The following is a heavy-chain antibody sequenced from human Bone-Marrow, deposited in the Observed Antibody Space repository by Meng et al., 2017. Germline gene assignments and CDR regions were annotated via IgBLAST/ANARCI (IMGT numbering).Heavy chain of an antibody. CDR1: GYSISSDIC. CDR3: GRDQGRELINH. D-gene: IGHD1-7*01. J-gene: IGHJ4*02. Sequence: QVQLQESGPGLVKPSGTLSLTCTVSGYSISSDICGGWVRQPPGKGLVWVGEVYHRGDPNYNPSLKSRVDISVDKSKNQFYLSLFSVTAADTAVYYCGRDQGRELINHWGQGTLAPSPQ. V-gene: IGHV4-4*02. CDR2: VYHRGDP.